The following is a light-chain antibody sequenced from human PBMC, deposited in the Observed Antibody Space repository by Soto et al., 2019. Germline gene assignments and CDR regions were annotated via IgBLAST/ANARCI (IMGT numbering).Light chain of an antibody. J-gene: IGLJ1*01. V-gene: IGLV2-14*01. CDR2: DVS. Sequence: QSALTQPASVSGSPGQSITISCTGTSSDVGGYNYVSWYQQHPGKAPKLMMYDVSNRPSGVYNRFSGSTSGNTASLTISGLGAEDEADYYCSSYTSSSTLEVFGTGTTLTVL. CDR1: SSDVGGYNY. CDR3: SSYTSSSTLEV.